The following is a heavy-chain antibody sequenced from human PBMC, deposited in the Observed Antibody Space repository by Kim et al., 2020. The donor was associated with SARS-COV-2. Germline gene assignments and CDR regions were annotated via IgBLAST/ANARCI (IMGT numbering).Heavy chain of an antibody. J-gene: IGHJ6*02. V-gene: IGHV3-30*18. CDR3: AKDPKRSASGRLAYGMDV. CDR1: GFTFSTYG. CDR2: ISYDGSNK. D-gene: IGHD3-10*01. Sequence: GGSLRLSCAASGFTFSTYGMHWVRQAPGKGLEWVAVISYDGSNKYYADSVKGRFTISRDNSKNTLYLQMNSLRADDTAVYYCAKDPKRSASGRLAYGMDVWGQGTTVTVSS.